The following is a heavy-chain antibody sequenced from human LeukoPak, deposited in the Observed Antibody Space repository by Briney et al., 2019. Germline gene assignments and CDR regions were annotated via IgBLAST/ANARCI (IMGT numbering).Heavy chain of an antibody. CDR3: TDSGIVGAYGFFDY. V-gene: IGHV3-23*01. Sequence: GGSLRLSFTASGFPFYNYAMSWVRPAPGKGPEWVSAISGRGDKTYYSDSVKGRFTISRDNSKNTLFLQMNGLRAEDTAIYYCTDSGIVGAYGFFDYWGQGTLVTVSS. D-gene: IGHD1-26*01. CDR2: ISGRGDKT. CDR1: GFPFYNYA. J-gene: IGHJ4*02.